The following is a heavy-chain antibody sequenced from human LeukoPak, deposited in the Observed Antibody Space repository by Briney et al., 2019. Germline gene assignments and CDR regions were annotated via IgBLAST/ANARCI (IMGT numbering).Heavy chain of an antibody. J-gene: IGHJ5*02. CDR3: ARLNYYDSYLDP. CDR1: EFTFSNYW. D-gene: IGHD3-22*01. V-gene: IGHV3-7*03. Sequence: GGSLRLSCAGSEFTFSNYWMSWVRQAPGKGLEWVANIKEDGSRKNYVDSVKGRFTISRDNAKNLLYLQMNSLRVEDTAVYYCARLNYYDSYLDPWGQRTLVTVSS. CDR2: IKEDGSRK.